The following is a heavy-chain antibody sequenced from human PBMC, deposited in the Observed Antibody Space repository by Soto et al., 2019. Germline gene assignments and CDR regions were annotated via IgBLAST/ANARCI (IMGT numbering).Heavy chain of an antibody. CDR2: ISAYNGNT. CDR1: GYTFTSYG. D-gene: IGHD6-19*01. V-gene: IGHV1-18*01. J-gene: IGHJ6*02. CDR3: ARDTRSSGWYPYYYGMDV. Sequence: QVQLVQSGAEVKKPGASVKVSCKASGYTFTSYGISWVRQAPGQGLEWMGWISAYNGNTNYAQKLQGRVTMTTDTXTXTXXMELRSLRSDDTAVYYCARDTRSSGWYPYYYGMDVWGQGTTVTVSS.